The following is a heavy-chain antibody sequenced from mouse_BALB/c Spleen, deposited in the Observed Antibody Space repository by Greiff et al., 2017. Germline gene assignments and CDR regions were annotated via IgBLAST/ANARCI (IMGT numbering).Heavy chain of an antibody. D-gene: IGHD2-14*01. CDR3: AAYRYDGYAMDY. Sequence: EVKVVESGGGLVQPGGSRKLSCAASGFTFSSFGMHWVRQAPEKGLEWVAYISSGSSTIYYADTVKGRFTISRDNPKNTLFLQMTSLRSEDTAMYYCAAYRYDGYAMDYWGQGTSDTVSS. V-gene: IGHV5-17*02. CDR1: GFTFSSFG. CDR2: ISSGSSTI. J-gene: IGHJ4*01.